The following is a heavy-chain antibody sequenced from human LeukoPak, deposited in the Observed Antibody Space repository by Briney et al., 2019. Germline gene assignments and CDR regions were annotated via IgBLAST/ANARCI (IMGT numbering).Heavy chain of an antibody. CDR3: ANWVRDSSGYRDY. CDR2: INSNSGGT. CDR1: GYTFTGYT. D-gene: IGHD3-22*01. V-gene: IGHV1-2*02. J-gene: IGHJ4*02. Sequence: ASVKVSCKASGYTFTGYTTHWVRQAPGQGLEWMGWINSNSGGTKYAQKFQGRVTMTRDTSISTAYMELSRLRSDDTGVYYCANWVRDSSGYRDYWGQGTLVTVSS.